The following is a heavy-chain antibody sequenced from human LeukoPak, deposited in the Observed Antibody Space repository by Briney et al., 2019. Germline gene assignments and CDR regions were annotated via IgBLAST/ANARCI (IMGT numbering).Heavy chain of an antibody. V-gene: IGHV4-31*03. CDR2: IYYSGST. CDR3: ARDTRYCSGGSCYRHIDY. CDR1: GGSISSGGYY. D-gene: IGHD2-15*01. Sequence: TLPLTCTVSGGSISSGGYYWSWIRQHPGKGLEWIGYIYYSGSTYYNPSLKSRVTISVDTSKNQFSLKLSSVTAADTAVYYCARDTRYCSGGSCYRHIDYWGQGTLVTVSS. J-gene: IGHJ4*02.